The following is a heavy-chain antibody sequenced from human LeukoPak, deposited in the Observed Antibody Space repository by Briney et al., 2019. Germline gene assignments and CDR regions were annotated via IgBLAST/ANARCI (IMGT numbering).Heavy chain of an antibody. Sequence: SETLSLTCTVSGGSISSSSYYWGWIRQPPGKGLEWIGSIYYSGSTYYSPSLKSRVTISVDTSKNQFSLKLSSVTAADTAVYYCARDLHTAAGWFDPWGQGTLVTVSS. CDR2: IYYSGST. D-gene: IGHD5-18*01. J-gene: IGHJ5*02. V-gene: IGHV4-39*01. CDR1: GGSISSSSYY. CDR3: ARDLHTAAGWFDP.